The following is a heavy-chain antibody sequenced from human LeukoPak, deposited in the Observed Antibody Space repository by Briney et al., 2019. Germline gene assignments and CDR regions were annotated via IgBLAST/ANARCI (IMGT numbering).Heavy chain of an antibody. CDR3: ARDCSGGSCYIDY. CDR2: IYYSGST. CDR1: GDSISSGDYY. Sequence: SETLSLTCTVSGDSISSGDYYWSWIRQPPGKGLEWIGYIYYSGSTYYNPSLKSRVTISVDTSKNQFSLKLSSVTAADTAVYYCARDCSGGSCYIDYWGQGTLVTVSS. V-gene: IGHV4-30-4*08. D-gene: IGHD2-15*01. J-gene: IGHJ4*02.